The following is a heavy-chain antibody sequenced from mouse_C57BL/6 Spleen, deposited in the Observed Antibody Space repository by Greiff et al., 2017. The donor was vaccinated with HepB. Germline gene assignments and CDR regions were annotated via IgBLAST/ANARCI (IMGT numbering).Heavy chain of an antibody. V-gene: IGHV1-15*01. CDR3: TRGSFSDYAMDY. D-gene: IGHD6-1*01. CDR2: IDPETGGT. Sequence: QVQLQQSGAELVRPGASVTLSCKASGYTFTDYEMHWVKQTPVHGLEWIGAIDPETGGTAYNQKFKGKAILTADKSSSTAYMELRSLTSEDSAVYYCTRGSFSDYAMDYWGQGTSVTVSS. CDR1: GYTFTDYE. J-gene: IGHJ4*01.